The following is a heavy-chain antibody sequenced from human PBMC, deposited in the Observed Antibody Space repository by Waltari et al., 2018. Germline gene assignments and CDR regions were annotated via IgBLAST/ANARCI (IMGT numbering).Heavy chain of an antibody. CDR2: INPDTGCT. CDR1: GYTFTGYY. Sequence: QVQVVQSGAEVKKPGASVKVSCKTSGYTFTGYYIHWVRQAPGQGLAWMGWINPDTGCTNYGQKFQGRVSMTRDTSISTAYMELSSLKSDDTAIYYCTRWTFAMGFDPWGQGTLVTVSS. CDR3: TRWTFAMGFDP. J-gene: IGHJ5*02. V-gene: IGHV1-2*02.